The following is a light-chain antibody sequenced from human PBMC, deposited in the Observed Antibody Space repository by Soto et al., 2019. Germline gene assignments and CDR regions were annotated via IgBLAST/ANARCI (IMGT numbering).Light chain of an antibody. V-gene: IGKV1-12*01. Sequence: DIQMNQSPSSVAASVGDRVSITCRASQGISNWLAWYQQKPGRGPKLLIYTGSSLQSGVPSRFSGTGSGTDFTLTISSLQPEDVATYYCQQANSFPLTFGGGTKVEIK. CDR1: QGISNW. CDR2: TGS. CDR3: QQANSFPLT. J-gene: IGKJ4*01.